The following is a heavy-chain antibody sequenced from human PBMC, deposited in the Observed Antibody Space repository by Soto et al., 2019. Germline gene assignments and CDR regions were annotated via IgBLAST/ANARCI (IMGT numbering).Heavy chain of an antibody. CDR2: IGTAGDT. J-gene: IGHJ6*03. CDR3: ARAPRYYYYMDV. Sequence: PGGSLRLSCAASGFTFSNYDMHWVRQVTGKGLEWVSTIGTAGDTYYPGSVKGRFTISRENAKNSLYLQMNSLRAEDTAVYYCARAPRYYYYMDVWGKGTTVTVSS. CDR1: GFTFSNYD. V-gene: IGHV3-13*01.